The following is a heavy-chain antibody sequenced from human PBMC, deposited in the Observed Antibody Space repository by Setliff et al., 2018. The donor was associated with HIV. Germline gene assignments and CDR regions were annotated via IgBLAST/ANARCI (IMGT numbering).Heavy chain of an antibody. CDR1: GGTFSSYA. Sequence: ASVKVSCKASGGTFSSYAISWVRQAPGQGLEWMGGIIPIFGTANYAQKFQGRVTITTDESTSTAHMELSSLRSEDTAVYSCARERRYCSGGSCSKFFDYWGQGTLVTVSS. V-gene: IGHV1-69*05. CDR2: IIPIFGTA. J-gene: IGHJ4*02. D-gene: IGHD2-15*01. CDR3: ARERRYCSGGSCSKFFDY.